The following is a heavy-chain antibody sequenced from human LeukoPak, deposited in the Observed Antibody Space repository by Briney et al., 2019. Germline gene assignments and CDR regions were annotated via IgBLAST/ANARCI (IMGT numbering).Heavy chain of an antibody. CDR3: ARGGPIYCSGDSCYPGDY. J-gene: IGHJ4*02. V-gene: IGHV3-23*01. CDR1: GFTLSSYA. D-gene: IGHD2-15*01. Sequence: GGSLRLSCTASGFTLSSYAMSWVRQAPGEGLEWVSTISGRADNTNYAEAVKGRFTISRDNARNTLYLQMNSLRAEDTAVYYCARGGPIYCSGDSCYPGDYWGQGTLVTVSS. CDR2: ISGRADNT.